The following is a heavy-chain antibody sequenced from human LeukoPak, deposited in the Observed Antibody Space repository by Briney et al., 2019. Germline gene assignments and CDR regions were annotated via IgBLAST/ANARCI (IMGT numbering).Heavy chain of an antibody. CDR2: ISYDGSNK. CDR3: ARDYVRGVFDY. Sequence: GGSLRLCSAASGFTFSSYAMHWVRQAPGKGLEWVAVISYDGSNKYYADSVKGRFTISRDNSKNTLYLQMNSLRAEDTAVYYCARDYVRGVFDYWGQGTLVTVSS. CDR1: GFTFSSYA. J-gene: IGHJ4*02. V-gene: IGHV3-30*04. D-gene: IGHD3-10*02.